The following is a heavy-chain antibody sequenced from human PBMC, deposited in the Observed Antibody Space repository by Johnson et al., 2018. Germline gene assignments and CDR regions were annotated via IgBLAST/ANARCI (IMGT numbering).Heavy chain of an antibody. CDR2: INPSGGST. V-gene: IGHV1-46*01. D-gene: IGHD3-10*01. CDR3: ARNRVYYYGSGPDYYYYYMDV. CDR1: GYTFTSYY. J-gene: IGHJ6*03. Sequence: QVQLVQSGAEVKKPGASVKVSCKASGYTFTSYYMHWVRQAPGQGLEWMGIINPSGGSTSYAQKFQGRVTMTRDTSTSTVYMELSSLRSEDTAVYYCARNRVYYYGSGPDYYYYYMDVWGKGTTVTVSS.